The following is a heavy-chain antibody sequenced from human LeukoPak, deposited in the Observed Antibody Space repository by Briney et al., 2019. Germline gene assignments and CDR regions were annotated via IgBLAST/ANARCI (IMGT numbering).Heavy chain of an antibody. J-gene: IGHJ4*02. CDR2: IRYDGSNK. D-gene: IGHD1-26*01. CDR3: AKDRGSGSYSDY. V-gene: IGHV3-30*02. Sequence: GGSLRLSCAASGFTFGSYGMHWVRQAPGKGLEWVAFIRYDGSNKYYADSVKGRFTISRDNSKNTLYLQMNSLRAEDTAVYYCAKDRGSGSYSDYWGQGTLVTVSS. CDR1: GFTFGSYG.